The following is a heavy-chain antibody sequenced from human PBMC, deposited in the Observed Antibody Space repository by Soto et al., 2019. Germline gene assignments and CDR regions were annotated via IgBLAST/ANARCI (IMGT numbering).Heavy chain of an antibody. J-gene: IGHJ6*04. D-gene: IGHD3-22*01. Sequence: SVKVSCKASGGTFSSYAISWVRQAPGQGLEWMGGIIPIFGTANYAQKFQGRVTITADESTSTAYMELSSLRSEDTAVYYCARDRYYDSSGPPGGMDVWGKGTKVTVYS. CDR2: IIPIFGTA. V-gene: IGHV1-69*13. CDR1: GGTFSSYA. CDR3: ARDRYYDSSGPPGGMDV.